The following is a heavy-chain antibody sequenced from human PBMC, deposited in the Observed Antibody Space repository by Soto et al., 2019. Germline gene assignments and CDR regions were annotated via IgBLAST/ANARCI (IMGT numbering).Heavy chain of an antibody. V-gene: IGHV3-23*01. CDR1: GFTFSSYA. Sequence: EVQLLESGGGLVQPGGSLRLSCAASGFTFSSYAMSWVRQAPGRGLEWVSTISGSGASAFYADSVKGRFTISRDNSKNTLYLQMNSLRAEDTAVYYCATPPYWYSCGWSVGSDYWGQGTLVTASS. CDR2: ISGSGASA. J-gene: IGHJ4*02. D-gene: IGHD6-19*01. CDR3: ATPPYWYSCGWSVGSDY.